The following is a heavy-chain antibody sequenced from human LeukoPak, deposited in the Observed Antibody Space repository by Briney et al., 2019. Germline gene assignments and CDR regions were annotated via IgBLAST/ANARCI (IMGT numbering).Heavy chain of an antibody. J-gene: IGHJ4*02. CDR2: ISYDGSSK. V-gene: IGHV3-30-3*01. CDR3: ATRPSDLDY. CDR1: AFNFSNSA. Sequence: PGGSLRLSCAASAFNFSNSAMYWVRQAPGKGLEWVAFISYDGSSKYHADSVKGRFTISRDNSKSTLYLEMNSLRPEDTAVYYCATRPSDLDYWGQGTLVTVSS.